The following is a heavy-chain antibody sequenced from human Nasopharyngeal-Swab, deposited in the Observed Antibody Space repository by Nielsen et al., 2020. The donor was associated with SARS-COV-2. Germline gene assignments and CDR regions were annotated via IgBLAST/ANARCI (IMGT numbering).Heavy chain of an antibody. J-gene: IGHJ6*03. CDR2: IYYSGST. CDR3: ARVPKLPNLNYYYYYMDV. V-gene: IGHV4-30-4*08. Sequence: LRLSCTVSGGSISSGDYYWSWTRQPPGKGLEWIGYIYYSGSTYYNPSLKSRVTISVDTSKNQFSLKLSSVTAADTAVYYCARVPKLPNLNYYYYYMDVWGKGTTVTVSS. D-gene: IGHD1-7*01. CDR1: GGSISSGDYY.